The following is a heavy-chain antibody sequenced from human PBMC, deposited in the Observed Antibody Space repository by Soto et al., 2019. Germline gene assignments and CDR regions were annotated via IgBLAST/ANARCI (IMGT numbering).Heavy chain of an antibody. Sequence: ASVKVSCKTSGFTFTHYGIRWVRQAPGQGLEWMGWISAYNGATNYAQKFRDRLTMTTDASTSTAYMELRSLRSDDTAVYFCARVSNASNWDYWGQGTLVTVSS. V-gene: IGHV1-18*01. CDR2: ISAYNGAT. CDR1: GFTFTHYG. J-gene: IGHJ4*02. D-gene: IGHD6-13*01. CDR3: ARVSNASNWDY.